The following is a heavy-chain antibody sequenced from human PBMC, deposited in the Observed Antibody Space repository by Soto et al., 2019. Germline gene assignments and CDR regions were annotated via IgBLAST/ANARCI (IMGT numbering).Heavy chain of an antibody. D-gene: IGHD6-19*01. CDR1: GYPFTTIR. Sequence: QVQLVQSAAEVGKPGASVKVSCKASGYPFTTIRLSWVRQAPGQGLEWMGWIRPHNGDTQYAQKCQGRGTMTADTSTTTAYREGRSLRPGDTAVFYCARDRSGWYDFWGQGTLVTVSS. J-gene: IGHJ5*01. CDR3: ARDRSGWYDF. CDR2: IRPHNGDT. V-gene: IGHV1-18*01.